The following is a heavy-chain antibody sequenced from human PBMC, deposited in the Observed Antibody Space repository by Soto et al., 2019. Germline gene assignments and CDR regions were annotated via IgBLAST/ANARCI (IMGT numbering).Heavy chain of an antibody. Sequence: PSDTLSLTCAVSGGSLSSGGNSWTWIRQPTGKGLEWIGYIYHSGSTYYNPSLKSRVTISVGRSKNQFSLKLSSVTAADTAVYFCAAGGGLTRYSWGQGTLVTISS. CDR2: IYHSGST. J-gene: IGHJ4*02. CDR1: GGSLSSGGNS. D-gene: IGHD1-1*01. V-gene: IGHV4-30-2*01. CDR3: AAGGGLTRYS.